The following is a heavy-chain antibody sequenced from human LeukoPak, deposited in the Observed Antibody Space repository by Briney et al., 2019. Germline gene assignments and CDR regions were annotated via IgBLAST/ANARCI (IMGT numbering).Heavy chain of an antibody. V-gene: IGHV4-4*07. CDR1: GGSISSYY. CDR3: ARDYERYQLLNDAFDI. Sequence: KPSETLSLTCTVSGGSISSYYWSWIRQPAGKGLEWIGRIYTSGSTNYNPSLKSRVTMSVDTSKNQFSLKLSSVTTADTAVYYCARDYERYQLLNDAFDIWGQGTMVTVSS. D-gene: IGHD2-2*01. J-gene: IGHJ3*02. CDR2: IYTSGST.